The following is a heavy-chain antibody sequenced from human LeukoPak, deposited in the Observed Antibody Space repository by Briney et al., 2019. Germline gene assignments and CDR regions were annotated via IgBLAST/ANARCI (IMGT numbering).Heavy chain of an antibody. V-gene: IGHV3-66*01. J-gene: IGHJ4*02. Sequence: SVIYSGGTTYYADSVKGRFTISRDSSKNTLYLQMNSLRAEDTAVYYCARTTTFAPHFDYWGQGTLVTVSS. CDR2: IYSGGTT. CDR3: ARTTTFAPHFDY. D-gene: IGHD1-1*01.